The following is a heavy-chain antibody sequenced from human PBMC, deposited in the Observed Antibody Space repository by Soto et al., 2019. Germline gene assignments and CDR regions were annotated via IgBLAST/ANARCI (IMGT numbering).Heavy chain of an antibody. Sequence: ASVKVSCKVSRYTLTELSMHWVRQAPGKGLEWMGGFDPEDGETIYAQKFQGRVTMTEDTSTDTAYMELSSLRSEDTAVYYCARGGLGYCSGGSCYSAELSRYYYGMDVWGQGTTVTVSS. CDR1: RYTLTELS. CDR2: FDPEDGET. J-gene: IGHJ6*02. D-gene: IGHD2-15*01. V-gene: IGHV1-24*01. CDR3: ARGGLGYCSGGSCYSAELSRYYYGMDV.